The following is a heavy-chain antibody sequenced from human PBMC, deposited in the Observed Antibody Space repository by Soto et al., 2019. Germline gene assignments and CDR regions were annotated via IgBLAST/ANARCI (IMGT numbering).Heavy chain of an antibody. CDR3: TTGFDSGYDFSSFGFDY. CDR1: GFTFSNAW. D-gene: IGHD5-12*01. V-gene: IGHV3-15*01. J-gene: IGHJ4*02. Sequence: PGGSLRLSCAASGFTFSNAWMSWVRQAPGKGLEWVGRIKSKTDGGTTDYAAPVKGRFTISRDDSKDTLYLQMNSLKTEDTAVYYCTTGFDSGYDFSSFGFDYWGQGTLVTVSS. CDR2: IKSKTDGGTT.